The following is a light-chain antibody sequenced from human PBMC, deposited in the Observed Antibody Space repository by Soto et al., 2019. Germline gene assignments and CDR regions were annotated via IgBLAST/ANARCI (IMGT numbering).Light chain of an antibody. CDR2: DAS. CDR1: QSISSY. Sequence: DIQMTQSPSCLSASVGDRVTITCRASQSISSYLNWYQQKPGKAPKLLIYDASSWAGGVPSRFTGSGSGTEFTLTINSLHPDEFATYDCQHYNSYSEAFGQGTKVEIK. CDR3: QHYNSYSEA. V-gene: IGKV1-5*01. J-gene: IGKJ1*01.